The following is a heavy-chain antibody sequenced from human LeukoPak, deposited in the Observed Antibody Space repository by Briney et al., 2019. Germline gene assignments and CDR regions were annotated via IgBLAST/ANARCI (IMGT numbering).Heavy chain of an antibody. CDR1: GFTFSNAW. CDR3: TTEGEGQWSYYYYAMDV. V-gene: IGHV3-15*01. D-gene: IGHD2-15*01. CDR2: IKSKSDGGTT. Sequence: PGGSLRLSCAASGFTFSNAWMSWVRQAPGKGLEWVGRIKSKSDGGTTDYAAPVKGRFTISRDDSKKTLYLQMNSLKIEDTAVYYCTTEGEGQWSYYYYAMDVWGQGTTVTVSS. J-gene: IGHJ6*01.